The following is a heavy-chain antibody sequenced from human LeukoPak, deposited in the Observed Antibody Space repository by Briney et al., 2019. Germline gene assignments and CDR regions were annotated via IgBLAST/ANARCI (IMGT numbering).Heavy chain of an antibody. CDR1: GFTFSTYD. CDR2: ISYDGSDK. CDR3: AKDFGEAAFDI. D-gene: IGHD3-10*01. V-gene: IGHV3-30*18. Sequence: GGSLRLSCAPSGFTFSTYDMHWVRQATGKGLEWVAIISYDGSDKYYADSVKGRFTISRDNSKNTLYLQMNSLRAEDTAVYYCAKDFGEAAFDIWGQGTMVTVSS. J-gene: IGHJ3*02.